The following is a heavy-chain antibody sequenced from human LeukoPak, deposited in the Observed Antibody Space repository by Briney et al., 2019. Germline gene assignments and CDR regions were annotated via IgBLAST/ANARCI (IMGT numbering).Heavy chain of an antibody. J-gene: IGHJ4*02. CDR2: ISQDGSEK. CDR1: GFTFSAYW. V-gene: IGHV3-7*03. D-gene: IGHD5-18*01. CDR3: ARDPYNYASDFDY. Sequence: GGSLRLSCAASGFTFSAYWMSWVRQAPGKGLEWLADISQDGSEKYYVDSAKGRFTISRDNAKNSLYLQMNSLRPVDTAVYFCARDPYNYASDFDYWGQGTLVTVSS.